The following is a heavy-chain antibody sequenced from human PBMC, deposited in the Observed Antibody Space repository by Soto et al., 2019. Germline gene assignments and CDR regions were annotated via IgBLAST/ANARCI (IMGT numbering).Heavy chain of an antibody. CDR1: GYTFTIYG. D-gene: IGHD2-15*01. CDR3: ARVFVCSGGSGYSNLGS. J-gene: IGHJ5*02. Sequence: QVQLVQSGAEVKKPGASVKVSCKASGYTFTIYGISWVRQAPGQGPEWMGWISAYNGNTNYAQKLQGRVTMTTDTSTRTAYMELRSLRSDDTAVYYCARVFVCSGGSGYSNLGSWGQGTLVTVSS. CDR2: ISAYNGNT. V-gene: IGHV1-18*01.